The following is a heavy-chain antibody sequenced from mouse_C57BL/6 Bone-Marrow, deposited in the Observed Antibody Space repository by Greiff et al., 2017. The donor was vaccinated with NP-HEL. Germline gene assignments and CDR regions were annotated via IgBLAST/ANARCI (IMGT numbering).Heavy chain of an antibody. J-gene: IGHJ3*01. D-gene: IGHD1-2*01. CDR1: GYTFTDHT. V-gene: IGHV1-78*01. CDR2: IYPRDGST. Sequence: VQLQQSDAELVKPGASVKISCKVSGYTFTDHTIHWMKQRPEQGLDWIGYIYPRDGSTKYNEKFKGKATLTADKSSSTAYMQLNSLTSEASAVYVCARSHDYYGSPCAYWGQGTLVTVSA. CDR3: ARSHDYYGSPCAY.